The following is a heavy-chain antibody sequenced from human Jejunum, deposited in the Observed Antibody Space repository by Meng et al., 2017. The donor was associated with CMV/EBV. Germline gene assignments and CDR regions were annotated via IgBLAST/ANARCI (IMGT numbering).Heavy chain of an antibody. CDR3: ATHYDFWSGYYDY. Sequence: STFTFSTYAMSWVRQAPGKGLKWVSTISSSGDNTYYADSVKGRFTISRDNSKNTLYLQMNSLRAEDTAVYYCATHYDFWSGYYDYWGQERWSPSPQ. CDR2: ISSSGDNT. D-gene: IGHD3-3*01. J-gene: IGHJ4*01. V-gene: IGHV3-23*01. CDR1: TFTFSTYA.